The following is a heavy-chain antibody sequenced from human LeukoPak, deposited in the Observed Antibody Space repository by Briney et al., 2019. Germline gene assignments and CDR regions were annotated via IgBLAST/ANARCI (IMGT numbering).Heavy chain of an antibody. D-gene: IGHD5-18*01. CDR1: GYSFTTYW. CDR2: IYPGDSDV. V-gene: IGHV5-51*01. J-gene: IGHJ3*02. Sequence: GESLKISCKGSGYSFTTYWIGWVRQVPGKGLEWMGIIYPGDSDVRYSPSFQGQVTILADKSISTAYLQWSSLKASDTAMSYCARPREEGPAMGLRAFAIWGQGTMVTVSS. CDR3: ARPREEGPAMGLRAFAI.